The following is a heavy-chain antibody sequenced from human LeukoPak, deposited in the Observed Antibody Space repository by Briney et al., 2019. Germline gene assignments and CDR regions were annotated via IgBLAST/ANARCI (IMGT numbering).Heavy chain of an antibody. CDR1: DGSSSGYF. CDR2: INQSGTT. J-gene: IGHJ4*02. V-gene: IGHV4-34*01. Sequence: SETLSLTCAVFDGSSSGYFWTWFRLSPGRGLEWLGEINQSGTTNYNPPLKGRITISVDPSKSQFSLHLRSLTAADTAVYYCARGVDYWGPGTPVTVSS. CDR3: ARGVDY.